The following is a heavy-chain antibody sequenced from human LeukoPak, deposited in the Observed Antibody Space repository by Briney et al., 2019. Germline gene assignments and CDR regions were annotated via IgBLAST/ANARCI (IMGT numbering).Heavy chain of an antibody. CDR3: AKDQDWAVAGTFDY. D-gene: IGHD6-19*01. J-gene: IGHJ4*02. CDR1: GFTFSSYA. V-gene: IGHV3-23*01. Sequence: GGSLRLSCAASGFTFSSYAMSWVRQAPGKGLEWVSAISGSGGSTYYADSVKGRFTISRDNSKNTLYLQMNSLRAEDTAVYYCAKDQDWAVAGTFDYWGQGTLVTVSP. CDR2: ISGSGGST.